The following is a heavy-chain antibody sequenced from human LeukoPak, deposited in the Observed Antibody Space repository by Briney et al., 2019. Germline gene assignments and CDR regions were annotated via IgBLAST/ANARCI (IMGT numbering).Heavy chain of an antibody. CDR3: ARHMPSDRYYGSGTEDY. V-gene: IGHV4-59*08. CDR1: GGSISSYY. CDR2: IYHSGST. Sequence: SETLSLTCTVSGGSISSYYWGWIRQPPGKGLEWIGSIYHSGSTNYNPSLKSRVTISVDTSKNQFSLKLSSVTAADTAVYYCARHMPSDRYYGSGTEDYWGQGTLVTVSS. J-gene: IGHJ4*02. D-gene: IGHD3-10*01.